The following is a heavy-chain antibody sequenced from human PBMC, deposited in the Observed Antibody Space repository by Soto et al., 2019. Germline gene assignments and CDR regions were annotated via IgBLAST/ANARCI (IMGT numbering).Heavy chain of an antibody. CDR3: ASGAWEPPFHF. D-gene: IGHD1-26*01. CDR1: GVAFTTCG. J-gene: IGHJ4*02. Sequence: QVQVLQSGAEVKKPGASVKVSCKTSGVAFTTCGFCWVRQAPGQGLEWMGWISAYNSITYYAQNFQGRVTMTKDTSTSTAYIELRSLRSHDTAIYYCASGAWEPPFHFWGQGTLVTVSS. CDR2: ISAYNSIT. V-gene: IGHV1-18*01.